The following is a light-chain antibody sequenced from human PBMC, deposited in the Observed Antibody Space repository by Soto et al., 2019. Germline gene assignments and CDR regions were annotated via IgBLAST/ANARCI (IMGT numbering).Light chain of an antibody. CDR3: SSFVGVNSYV. J-gene: IGLJ1*01. CDR2: EVT. Sequence: QSALTQPPSASGSPGQSVTISCAGSSNNVGSYDYVPWYRQHPGQAPKLLIYEVTKRPSGVPDRFSGSKSGNTASLTVSGLQAEDEADYYCSSFVGVNSYVFGTGTKVTVL. V-gene: IGLV2-8*01. CDR1: SNNVGSYDY.